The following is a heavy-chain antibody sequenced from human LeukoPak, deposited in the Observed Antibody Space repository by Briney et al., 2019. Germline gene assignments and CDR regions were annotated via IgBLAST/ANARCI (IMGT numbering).Heavy chain of an antibody. Sequence: GGSLRLSCAASGFAFSFYAMSWVRQAPGKGLEWVSAISGSGDSTYYADSVKGRFTISRDNSKNTLYLQMNSLRAEDTAVYYCAKGTYYYDSSGYYPPRYFDYWGQGTLVTVSS. CDR2: ISGSGDST. V-gene: IGHV3-23*01. J-gene: IGHJ4*02. CDR1: GFAFSFYA. CDR3: AKGTYYYDSSGYYPPRYFDY. D-gene: IGHD3-22*01.